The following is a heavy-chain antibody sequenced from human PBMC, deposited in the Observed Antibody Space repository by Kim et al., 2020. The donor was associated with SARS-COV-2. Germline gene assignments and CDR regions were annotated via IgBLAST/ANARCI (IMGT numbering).Heavy chain of an antibody. CDR1: GGSISSYS. Sequence: SETLSLTCNVSGGSISSYSWSWLRQPPGKGLEWIGYIYYSGSTTYNPSLESRVTISVDTSQNQFSLKLSSVTAADTAVYYCARAYSSSSNFDYWGQGTLVTVSS. V-gene: IGHV4-59*13. CDR3: ARAYSSSSNFDY. J-gene: IGHJ4*02. D-gene: IGHD6-6*01. CDR2: IYYSGST.